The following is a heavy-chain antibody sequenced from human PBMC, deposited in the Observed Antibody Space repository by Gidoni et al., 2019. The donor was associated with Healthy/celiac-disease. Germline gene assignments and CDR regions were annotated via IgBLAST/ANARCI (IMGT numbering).Heavy chain of an antibody. CDR2: IYYSGST. Sequence: QLQLQASGPGLVKPSETLSLPCTVSGGSISSSSYYCGWIRQPPGKGREWIGSIYYSGSTYYNPSLKSRVTISVDTSKNQFSLKLSSVTAADTAVYYCARDGYDYIWGSYRYHIDYWGQGTLVTVSS. CDR3: ARDGYDYIWGSYRYHIDY. D-gene: IGHD3-16*02. J-gene: IGHJ4*02. CDR1: GGSISSSSYY. V-gene: IGHV4-39*02.